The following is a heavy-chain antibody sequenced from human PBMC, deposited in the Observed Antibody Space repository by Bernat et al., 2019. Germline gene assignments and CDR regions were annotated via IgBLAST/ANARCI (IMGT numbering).Heavy chain of an antibody. CDR1: GFTFSSYD. CDR3: AREKVVGLFDY. J-gene: IGHJ4*02. CDR2: IGTAGDP. Sequence: EVQLVESGGGLVQPGGSLRLSCAASGFTFSSYDMHWVRQATGKGLEWVSAIGTAGDPYYPGSVKGRFTISRENAKNSLYLQMNSLRAEDTAVYYCAREKVVGLFDYWGQGTLVTVSS. D-gene: IGHD1-26*01. V-gene: IGHV3-13*05.